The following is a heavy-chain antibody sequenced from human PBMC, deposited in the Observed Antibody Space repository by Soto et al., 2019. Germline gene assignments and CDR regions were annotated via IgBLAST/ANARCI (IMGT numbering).Heavy chain of an antibody. CDR1: GFTFSNAW. CDR2: IKSKTDGGTT. Sequence: PWGSLRLSCAASGFTFSNAWMNWVRQAPGKGLEWVGRIKSKTDGGTTDYAAPVKGRFTISRDDSKNTLYLQMNSLKTEDTAVYYCATGEYGSSSRDYYYYYGMDVWGQGTTVTVSS. V-gene: IGHV3-15*07. J-gene: IGHJ6*02. CDR3: ATGEYGSSSRDYYYYYGMDV. D-gene: IGHD6-6*01.